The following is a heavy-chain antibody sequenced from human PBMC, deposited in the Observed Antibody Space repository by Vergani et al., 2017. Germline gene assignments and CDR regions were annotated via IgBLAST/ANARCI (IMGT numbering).Heavy chain of an antibody. Sequence: QVQLQESGPGLVKPSETLSLTCTVSGGSINSYYWSWIRQPPGKGLQWIGYIDYSGSTNYNPSLKSPVTISVDTSKNQFSLKLSSVTAADTAVYYCARSVYYGSGSPYYMDVWGKGTTVTVSS. CDR2: IDYSGST. D-gene: IGHD3-10*01. V-gene: IGHV4-59*01. J-gene: IGHJ6*03. CDR1: GGSINSYY. CDR3: ARSVYYGSGSPYYMDV.